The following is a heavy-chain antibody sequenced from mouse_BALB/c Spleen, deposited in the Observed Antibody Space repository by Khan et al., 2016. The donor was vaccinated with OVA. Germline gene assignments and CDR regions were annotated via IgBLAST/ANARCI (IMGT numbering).Heavy chain of an antibody. CDR2: ISYSGNT. J-gene: IGHJ2*01. CDR3: ARMYGGDFDY. Sequence: VQLQQSGPGLVKPSQSLSLTCTVTGYSITTDYAWNWIRQFPGSKLEWMGHISYSGNTKYNPSLKSRISITRDTSKNQFFLQLKSVTTEDTARYYCARMYGGDFDYWGQGTTLTVSS. D-gene: IGHD2-10*02. CDR1: GYSITTDYA. V-gene: IGHV3-2*02.